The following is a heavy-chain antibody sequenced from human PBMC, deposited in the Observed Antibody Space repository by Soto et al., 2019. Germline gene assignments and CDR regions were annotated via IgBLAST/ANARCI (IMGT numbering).Heavy chain of an antibody. CDR2: FDPEDGET. J-gene: IGHJ4*02. V-gene: IGHV1-24*01. CDR1: GYTLTELS. D-gene: IGHD2-2*01. CDR3: ATDLQGLPLSVY. Sequence: ASVKVSCKVSGYTLTELSMHWVLQAPGKGLEWMGGFDPEDGETIYAQKFQGRVTMTEDTSTDTAYMELSSLRSEDTAVYYCATDLQGLPLSVYWGQGTLVTVSS.